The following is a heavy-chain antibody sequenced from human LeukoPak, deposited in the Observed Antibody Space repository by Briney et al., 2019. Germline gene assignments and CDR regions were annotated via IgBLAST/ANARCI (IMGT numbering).Heavy chain of an antibody. Sequence: PGRSLRLSCAASGFTFSSYAMHWVRQAPGKGLEWVAVISYDGSNKYYADSVKGRFTTSRDNSKNTLYLQMNSLRAEDTAVYYCARATRGVVTGTWFDPWGQGTLVTVSS. CDR3: ARATRGVVTGTWFDP. V-gene: IGHV3-30*04. CDR1: GFTFSSYA. D-gene: IGHD2-21*02. J-gene: IGHJ5*02. CDR2: ISYDGSNK.